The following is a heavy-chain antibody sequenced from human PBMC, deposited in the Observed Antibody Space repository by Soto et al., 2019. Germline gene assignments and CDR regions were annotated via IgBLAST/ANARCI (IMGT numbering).Heavy chain of an antibody. CDR3: AREETYSSGWYRGLDY. V-gene: IGHV3-33*01. CDR2: IWYDGSNK. J-gene: IGHJ4*02. CDR1: GFTFSSYG. Sequence: VQLVESGGGVVQPGRSLRLSCAASGFTFSSYGMHWVRQAPGKGLEWVAVIWYDGSNKYYADSVKGRFTISRDNSKNTLYLQMNSLRAEDTAVYYCAREETYSSGWYRGLDYWGQGTLVTVSS. D-gene: IGHD6-19*01.